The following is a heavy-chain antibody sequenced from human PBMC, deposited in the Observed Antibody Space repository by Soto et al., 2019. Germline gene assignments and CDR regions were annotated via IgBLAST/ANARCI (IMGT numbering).Heavy chain of an antibody. J-gene: IGHJ4*02. D-gene: IGHD3-22*01. Sequence: QVQLVETGGGVVQPGRSLRLSCAASGFTFSSYGMHWVRQAPGKGLEWVAVISYDGSNKYYADSVKGRFTISRDNSKNTLYLQMNSLRPEDTAVYYCVKGGYYDSSGYYYEVDYWGQGTLVTVSS. CDR2: ISYDGSNK. CDR1: GFTFSSYG. CDR3: VKGGYYDSSGYYYEVDY. V-gene: IGHV3-30*18.